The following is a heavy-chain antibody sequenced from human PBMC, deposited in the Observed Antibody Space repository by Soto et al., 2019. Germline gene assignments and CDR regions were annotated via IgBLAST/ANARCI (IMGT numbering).Heavy chain of an antibody. D-gene: IGHD4-4*01. CDR1: GFTVSSNY. CDR3: ARDRKGPTAPGYYYYYGMDV. Sequence: GGSLRLSCAASGFTVSSNYMSWVRQAPGKGLEWVSVIYSGGSTYYADSVKGRFTISRDNSKNTLYLQMNSLRAEDTAVYYCARDRKGPTAPGYYYYYGMDVWGQGTTVTVSS. J-gene: IGHJ6*02. CDR2: IYSGGST. V-gene: IGHV3-66*01.